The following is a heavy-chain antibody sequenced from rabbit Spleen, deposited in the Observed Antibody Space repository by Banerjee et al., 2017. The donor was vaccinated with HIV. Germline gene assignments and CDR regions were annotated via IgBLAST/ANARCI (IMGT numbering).Heavy chain of an antibody. J-gene: IGHJ4*01. V-gene: IGHV1S45*01. CDR1: GFDFSGYW. Sequence: QEQLVESGGGLVQPGGSLKLSCKASGFDFSGYWMCWVRQAPGKGLEWIACIYNGGDNNRWYASWAKGRFTISRTSSTTVTLQMTSLTVADTATYFCARDLTDAIGWNFNLWGPGTLVTVS. D-gene: IGHD1-1*01. CDR3: ARDLTDAIGWNFNL. CDR2: IYNGGDNNR.